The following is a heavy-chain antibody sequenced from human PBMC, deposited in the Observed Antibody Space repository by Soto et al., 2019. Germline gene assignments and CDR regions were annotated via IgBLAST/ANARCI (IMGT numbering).Heavy chain of an antibody. Sequence: ASVKVSCKASGYTFTSYDINWVRQATGQGLEWMGWMNPNSGNTGYAQKFQGRVTMTRNTSISTAYMELSSLRSEDTAVYYCARVFRCSGGSRYYGMDVWGQGTTVTVSS. CDR3: ARVFRCSGGSRYYGMDV. D-gene: IGHD2-15*01. CDR1: GYTFTSYD. V-gene: IGHV1-8*01. J-gene: IGHJ6*02. CDR2: MNPNSGNT.